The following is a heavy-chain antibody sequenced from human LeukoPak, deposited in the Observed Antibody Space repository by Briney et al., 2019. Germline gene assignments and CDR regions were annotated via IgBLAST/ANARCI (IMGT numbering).Heavy chain of an antibody. CDR3: ASEGGYSSNADY. CDR1: GFTFTIYS. D-gene: IGHD6-13*01. V-gene: IGHV3-21*01. CDR2: ISSSSAYI. J-gene: IGHJ4*02. Sequence: GGSLRLSCAASGFTFTIYSMNWVRQAPGKGLEWVSSISSSSAYIYYADSVEGRFTISRDNAMNSLYLQMNSLRAEDTAVYYCASEGGYSSNADYWGQGTLVTVSS.